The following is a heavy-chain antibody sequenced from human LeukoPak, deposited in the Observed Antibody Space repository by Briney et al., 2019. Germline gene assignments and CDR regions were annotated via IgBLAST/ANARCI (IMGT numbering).Heavy chain of an antibody. CDR2: IYYSGST. Sequence: PSETLSLTCTVSGGSISNGGYYWSWIRQHPGKGLEWIGYIYYSGSTYYNPSLKSRVTISVDTSKNQFSLKLSSVTAADTAVYYCARGSGSSPSLVQQLVTFDYWGQGTLVTVSS. D-gene: IGHD6-13*01. V-gene: IGHV4-31*03. CDR1: GGSISNGGYY. J-gene: IGHJ4*02. CDR3: ARGSGSSPSLVQQLVTFDY.